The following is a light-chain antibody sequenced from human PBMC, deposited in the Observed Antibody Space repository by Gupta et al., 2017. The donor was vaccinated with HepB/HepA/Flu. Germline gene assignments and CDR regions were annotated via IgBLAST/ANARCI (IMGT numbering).Light chain of an antibody. V-gene: IGLV2-14*03. J-gene: IGLJ3*02. Sequence: QSALTQAAPASGSPGPSITISCTGTSSDIGAYNYVSWYQQHPDKAPKLMIYDVRSRPSGVSNRFSGSKSGNTSSLIISGLQAEDEADYYCCSYTSSSTLVFGGGTKLTVL. CDR1: SSDIGAYNY. CDR2: DVR. CDR3: CSYTSSSTLV.